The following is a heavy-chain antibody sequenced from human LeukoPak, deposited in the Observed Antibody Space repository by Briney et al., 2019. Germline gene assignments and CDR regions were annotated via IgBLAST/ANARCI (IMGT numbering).Heavy chain of an antibody. V-gene: IGHV3-33*06. D-gene: IGHD3-10*01. CDR3: AKGVRGVIAYYLDY. CDR2: IWYDGSNK. CDR1: GFTFSTYG. J-gene: IGHJ4*02. Sequence: GGSLRLSCAASGFTFSTYGMHWVRQAPGKGLEWVAVIWYDGSNKYYADSVKGRFTISRDNSKNTLYLQMNSLRAEDTAVYYCAKGVRGVIAYYLDYWGQGTLVTVSS.